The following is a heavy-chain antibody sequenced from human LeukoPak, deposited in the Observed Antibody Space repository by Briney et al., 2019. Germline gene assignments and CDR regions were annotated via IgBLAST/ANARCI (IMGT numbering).Heavy chain of an antibody. CDR3: ARPGIVGDDDY. Sequence: SETLSLTCAVSGYSISSGYYWGWIRQPPGKGLEWIGSIYHSGSTSYNPSLKSRVTISVDTSKNQFSLKLSSVTAADTAVYYCARPGIVGDDDYWGQGTLVTVSS. D-gene: IGHD1-26*01. V-gene: IGHV4-38-2*01. CDR1: GYSISSGYY. J-gene: IGHJ4*02. CDR2: IYHSGST.